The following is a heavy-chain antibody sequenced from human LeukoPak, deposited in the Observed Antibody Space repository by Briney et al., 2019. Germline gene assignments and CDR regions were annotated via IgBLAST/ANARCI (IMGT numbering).Heavy chain of an antibody. Sequence: GGSLRLSCVASGLSVSSNYMSWVRQAPGKGLEWVSVIYRDGSSYYAESVKGRFTISRDNSKNTLYIQMNSLRAEDTTVYYCARSFYDILIGYYQYFDYWGQGTLVTVSS. V-gene: IGHV3-66*01. CDR3: ARSFYDILIGYYQYFDY. CDR2: IYRDGSS. J-gene: IGHJ4*02. CDR1: GLSVSSNY. D-gene: IGHD3-9*01.